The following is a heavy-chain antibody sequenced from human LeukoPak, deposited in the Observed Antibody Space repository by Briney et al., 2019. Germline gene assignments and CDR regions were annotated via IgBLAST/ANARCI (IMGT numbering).Heavy chain of an antibody. CDR1: GESFSGYY. D-gene: IGHD6-13*01. J-gene: IGHJ4*02. CDR2: INHSGST. V-gene: IGHV4-34*01. CDR3: ARHRRTKYSSSWYSIGFDY. Sequence: PSETLSLTCAVYGESFSGYYWSWIRQPPGKGLEWIGEINHSGSTNYNPSLKSRVTISVDTSKNQFSLKLSSVTAADTAVYYCARHRRTKYSSSWYSIGFDYWGQGTLVTVSS.